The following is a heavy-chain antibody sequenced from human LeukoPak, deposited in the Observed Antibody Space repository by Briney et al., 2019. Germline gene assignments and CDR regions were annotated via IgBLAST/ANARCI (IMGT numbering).Heavy chain of an antibody. CDR1: GFTFSNAW. J-gene: IGHJ3*01. CDR3: ATDAGHGFSF. V-gene: IGHV3-74*03. CDR2: IYSDGSDT. Sequence: GGSLRLSCAASGFTFSNAWMHWVRQAPGKGLVWVSRIYSDGSDTTYADSVKGQFIISRDNAKNTLYLQMNSLRGDDTAVYYCATDAGHGFSFWGQGTMVTVSS. D-gene: IGHD3/OR15-3a*01.